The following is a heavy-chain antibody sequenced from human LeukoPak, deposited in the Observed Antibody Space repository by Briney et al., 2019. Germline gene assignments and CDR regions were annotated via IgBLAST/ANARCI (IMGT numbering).Heavy chain of an antibody. J-gene: IGHJ4*02. CDR1: GGSFSGYY. CDR2: INHSGST. D-gene: IGHD2-21*02. V-gene: IGHV4-34*01. CDR3: ARVPVTAILESYFDY. Sequence: KPSETLSLTCAVYGGSFSGYYWSWIRQPPGKGLEWIGEINHSGSTNYNPSLKSRVTISVDTSKNQFSLKLSSVTAADTAVYYCARVPVTAILESYFDYWGQGTLVTVSS.